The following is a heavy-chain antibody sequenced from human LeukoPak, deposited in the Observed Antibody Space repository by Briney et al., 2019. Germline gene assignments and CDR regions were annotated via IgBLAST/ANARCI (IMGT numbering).Heavy chain of an antibody. CDR3: ARDACPYISSCHMVV. Sequence: ASVKVSRKASGYTFTSYGISWVRPAPGQGLERMGCISAYNGKTKYAQKLQGRVTMTTDTSTSTAYMERRSLRSGDTAVYYCARDACPYISSCHMVVWGEGTTVTVSS. V-gene: IGHV1-18*04. D-gene: IGHD6-13*01. CDR1: GYTFTSYG. CDR2: ISAYNGKT. J-gene: IGHJ6*02.